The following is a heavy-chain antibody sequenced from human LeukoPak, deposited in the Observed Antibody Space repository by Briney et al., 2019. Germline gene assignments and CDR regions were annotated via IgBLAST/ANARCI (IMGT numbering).Heavy chain of an antibody. V-gene: IGHV3-33*06. CDR2: IWYDGSNK. CDR1: GFTFSSYG. D-gene: IGHD3-3*01. J-gene: IGHJ4*02. Sequence: GGSLRLSCAASGFTFSSYGMHWVRQAPGKGLEWVAVIWYDGSNKYYADSVKGRFTISRDNSKNTLYLQMSSLRAEDTAVYYCAKERGYYFDYWGQGTLVTVSS. CDR3: AKERGYYFDY.